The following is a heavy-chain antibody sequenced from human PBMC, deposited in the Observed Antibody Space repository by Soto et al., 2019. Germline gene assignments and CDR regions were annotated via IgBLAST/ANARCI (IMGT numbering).Heavy chain of an antibody. CDR3: ARGSGGSCYGGCAFDI. J-gene: IGHJ3*02. CDR1: GYTFTGYY. D-gene: IGHD2-15*01. Sequence: ASVKVSCKASGYTFTGYYMHWVRQAPGQGLEWMGWINPNSGGTNYAQKFQGWVTMTRDTSISTAYMELSRLRSDDTAVYYCARGSGGSCYGGCAFDIWGQGTMVTVSS. CDR2: INPNSGGT. V-gene: IGHV1-2*04.